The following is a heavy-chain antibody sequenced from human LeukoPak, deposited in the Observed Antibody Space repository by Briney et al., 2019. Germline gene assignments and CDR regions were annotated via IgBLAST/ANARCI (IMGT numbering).Heavy chain of an antibody. V-gene: IGHV1-2*02. CDR1: GYTFTGYY. CDR3: ARGGLSAAGWGYNWFDA. J-gene: IGHJ5*02. Sequence: ASVTVSCKASGYTFTGYYMHWVHQAPGQGLEWMGWINPNSGGSNYAQKFQGRVTMTTDTSISTVYMELSRLRYDATAVYDCARGGLSAAGWGYNWFDAWGQGTLVTVSS. D-gene: IGHD2-2*01. CDR2: INPNSGGS.